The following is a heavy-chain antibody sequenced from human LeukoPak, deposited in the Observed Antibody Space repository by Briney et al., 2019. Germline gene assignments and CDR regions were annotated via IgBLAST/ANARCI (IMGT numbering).Heavy chain of an antibody. D-gene: IGHD3-22*01. CDR2: VSSSGSTI. CDR3: ARDDPYYYDSSNYCDY. V-gene: IGHV3-48*03. Sequence: PGGSLRLSCAGSGFTFSSYEMNWVRQAPGKGLEWVSYVSSSGSTIYYADSVKGRFTISRDNAKNSLYLQMDSLRAKDTAVYYCARDDPYYYDSSNYCDYWGQGTLVTVSS. CDR1: GFTFSSYE. J-gene: IGHJ4*02.